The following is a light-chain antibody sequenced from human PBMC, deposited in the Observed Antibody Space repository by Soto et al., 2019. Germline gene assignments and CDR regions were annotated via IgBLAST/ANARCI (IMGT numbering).Light chain of an antibody. V-gene: IGKV3-15*01. J-gene: IGKJ1*01. Sequence: EIVLTHFPATLSVTPGERATLSCRASQSVSSDLAWYQQKPGQAPRLLIYGASTRATGIPARFSGSGSGTEFTLTISSLQSEDFAVYYCQQYNNWPWTFGQGTKVDI. CDR1: QSVSSD. CDR2: GAS. CDR3: QQYNNWPWT.